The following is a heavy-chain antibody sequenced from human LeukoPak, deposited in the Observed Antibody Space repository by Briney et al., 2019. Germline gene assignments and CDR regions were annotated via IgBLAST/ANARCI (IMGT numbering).Heavy chain of an antibody. CDR3: ARHRLDIVVVPAGYNWFDP. V-gene: IGHV4-30-4*08. CDR1: GGSISSGDYY. CDR2: IYYSGST. Sequence: SETLSLTCTVSGGSISSGDYYWSWIRQPPGKGLEWIGYIYYSGSTYYNPSLKSRVTISVDTSKNQFSLKLSSVTAADTAVYYRARHRLDIVVVPAGYNWFDPWGQGTLVTVSS. D-gene: IGHD2-2*03. J-gene: IGHJ5*02.